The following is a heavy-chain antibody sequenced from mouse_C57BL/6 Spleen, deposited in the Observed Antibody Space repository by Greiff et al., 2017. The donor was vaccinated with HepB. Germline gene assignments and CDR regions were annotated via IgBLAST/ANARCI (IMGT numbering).Heavy chain of an antibody. CDR1: GYTFTSYW. CDR2: IDPSDSYT. D-gene: IGHD1-1*01. V-gene: IGHV1-69*01. CDR3: ASGGYYYGSSSYFDY. J-gene: IGHJ2*01. Sequence: QVQLQQPGAELVMPGASVKLSCKASGYTFTSYWMHWVKQRPGQGLEWIGEIDPSDSYTNYNQKFKGKSTLTVDKSSSTAYMQLSSLTSEDSAVYYCASGGYYYGSSSYFDYWGQGTTLTVSS.